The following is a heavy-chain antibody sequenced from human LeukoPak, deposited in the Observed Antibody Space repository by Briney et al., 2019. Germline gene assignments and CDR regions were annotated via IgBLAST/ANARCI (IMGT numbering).Heavy chain of an antibody. D-gene: IGHD1-26*01. V-gene: IGHV4-59*01. J-gene: IGHJ3*02. CDR3: ARDRRRDLLHAFDI. CDR2: VHYSEPT. CDR1: DGSISNYF. Sequence: PSETLSLTCTVPDGSISNYFWSWIRQPPGKGLEWIAYVHYSEPTNYNPSLRSRVTISLDTSKNQFSLKLSSVTAADTAVYYCARDRRRDLLHAFDIWGQGTMITVSS.